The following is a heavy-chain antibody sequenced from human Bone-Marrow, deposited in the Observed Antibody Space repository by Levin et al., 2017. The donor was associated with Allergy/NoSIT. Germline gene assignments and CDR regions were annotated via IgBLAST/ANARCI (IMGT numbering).Heavy chain of an antibody. CDR1: GGSLTSGDYY. J-gene: IGHJ3*02. Sequence: SQTLSLTCTVSGGSLTSGDYYWSWIRQPPGKGPEWIGYISNRGTTYYNPSLKSRVSISVDTSNSQFSLNLRSMTAADTAVYFCARMPEYCSGDGCSDDAFDIWGQGTMVTVSA. V-gene: IGHV4-30-4*01. CDR2: ISNRGTT. CDR3: ARMPEYCSGDGCSDDAFDI. D-gene: IGHD2-15*01.